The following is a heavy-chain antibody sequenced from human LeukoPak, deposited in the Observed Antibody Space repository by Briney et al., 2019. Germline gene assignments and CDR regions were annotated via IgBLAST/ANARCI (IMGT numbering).Heavy chain of an antibody. CDR2: ISSSSHYI. V-gene: IGHV3-21*01. CDR1: GFNLSSYS. D-gene: IGHD2-2*01. J-gene: IGHJ4*02. Sequence: GGSLRLSCAASGFNLSSYSMNWVRQAPGKGLEWVSSISSSSHYIYYADSVKGQFTISRDNAKNSLYLQMSSLRVEDTAVYYCARDRSTEFDYWGQGTLVTVSS. CDR3: ARDRSTEFDY.